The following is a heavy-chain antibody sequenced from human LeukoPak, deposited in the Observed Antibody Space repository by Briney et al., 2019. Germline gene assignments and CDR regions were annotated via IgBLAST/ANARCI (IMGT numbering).Heavy chain of an antibody. Sequence: GGSLRLSCAASGFTVSSNYMSWVRQAPGKGLEWVSVIYSGGSTYYADSVKGRFTISRHNSKNTLYLQMNSLRAEDTAVYYCARDLDTYIAVPGYWGQGTLVTVSS. CDR2: IYSGGST. D-gene: IGHD6-19*01. CDR1: GFTVSSNY. V-gene: IGHV3-53*04. J-gene: IGHJ4*02. CDR3: ARDLDTYIAVPGY.